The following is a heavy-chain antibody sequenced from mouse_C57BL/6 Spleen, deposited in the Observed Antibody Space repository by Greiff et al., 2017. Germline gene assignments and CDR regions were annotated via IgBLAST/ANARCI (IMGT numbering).Heavy chain of an antibody. CDR3: AREGSNYEYAMDY. J-gene: IGHJ4*01. V-gene: IGHV3-6*01. Sequence: VQLQQSGPGLVKPSQSLSLTCSVTGYSITSGYYWNWIRQFPGNKLEWMGYISYDGSNNYNPSLKNRISITRDTSKNQFFLKLNSVTTEDTATYYCAREGSNYEYAMDYWGQGTSVTVSS. D-gene: IGHD2-5*01. CDR2: ISYDGSN. CDR1: GYSITSGYY.